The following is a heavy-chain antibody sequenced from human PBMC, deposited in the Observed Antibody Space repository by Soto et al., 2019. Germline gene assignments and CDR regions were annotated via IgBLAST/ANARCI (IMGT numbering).Heavy chain of an antibody. CDR3: ARESYYMLAGPPWVWYFDL. Sequence: QVQLQQWGAGPLRPLETLSLTCGVSGGSFSGYYWAWFRQSPGKGLEWIGEINDRGSINYNPSLMSRVSISVDTSKNHYSLKLRSVTPAVTAVYYCARESYYMLAGPPWVWYFDLWGRGTLVTVSS. CDR1: GGSFSGYY. D-gene: IGHD3-10*01. V-gene: IGHV4-34*01. CDR2: INDRGSI. J-gene: IGHJ2*01.